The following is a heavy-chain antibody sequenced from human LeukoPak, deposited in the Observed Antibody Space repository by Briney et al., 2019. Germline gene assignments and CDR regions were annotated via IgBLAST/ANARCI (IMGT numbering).Heavy chain of an antibody. D-gene: IGHD3-22*01. CDR1: GGTFSSYA. J-gene: IGHJ6*03. CDR3: ARDRNYYYDSGGYYMDV. CDR2: IIPIFGTA. V-gene: IGHV1-69*05. Sequence: GASVKVSCKASGGTFSSYAISWVRQAPGQGLEWMGGIIPIFGTANYAQKFQGRVTITTDESTSTAYMELSSLRSEDTAVYYYARDRNYYYDSGGYYMDVWGKGTTVTVSS.